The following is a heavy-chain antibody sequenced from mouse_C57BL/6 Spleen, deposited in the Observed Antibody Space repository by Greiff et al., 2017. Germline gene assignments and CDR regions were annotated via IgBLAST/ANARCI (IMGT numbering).Heavy chain of an antibody. CDR2: INPNNGGT. Sequence: DVKLQESGPELVKPGASVKIPCKASGYTFTDYNMDWVKQSHGKSLEWIGDINPNNGGTTYNQKFKGKATLTVDKSSSTTYMELRSLTSEDTALYYCANYCGSSYLAYWGQGTLVTVSA. CDR3: ANYCGSSYLAY. J-gene: IGHJ3*01. D-gene: IGHD1-1*01. V-gene: IGHV1-18*01. CDR1: GYTFTDYN.